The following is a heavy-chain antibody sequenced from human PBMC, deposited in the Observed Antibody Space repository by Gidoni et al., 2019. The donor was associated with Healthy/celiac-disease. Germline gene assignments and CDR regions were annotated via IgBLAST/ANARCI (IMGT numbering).Heavy chain of an antibody. Sequence: QVQLVQSGAEVKKPGASVKVSCKASGYTFTSYYMPWVRQAPGQGLEWMGIINPSGGSTSYAQKFQGRVTMTRDTSTSTVYMELSSLRSEDTAVYYCARGAYYYDSSGYSPPKDWFDPWGQGTLVTVSS. CDR3: ARGAYYYDSSGYSPPKDWFDP. D-gene: IGHD3-22*01. CDR1: GYTFTSYY. CDR2: INPSGGST. J-gene: IGHJ5*02. V-gene: IGHV1-46*01.